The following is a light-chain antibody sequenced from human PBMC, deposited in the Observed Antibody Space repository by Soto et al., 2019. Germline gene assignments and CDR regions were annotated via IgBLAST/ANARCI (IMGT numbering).Light chain of an antibody. CDR3: SSYAGSNNFV. J-gene: IGLJ1*01. V-gene: IGLV2-8*01. CDR2: EVS. CDR1: SSDVGGYNY. Sequence: QSALTQPPSASESPGQSVTISCTGTSSDVGGYNYVSWYQQHPGKAPKLMIYEVSERPSGVPDRFSGSKSSNTASLTVSGLQAEDEADYYCSSYAGSNNFVFGTGTKLTVL.